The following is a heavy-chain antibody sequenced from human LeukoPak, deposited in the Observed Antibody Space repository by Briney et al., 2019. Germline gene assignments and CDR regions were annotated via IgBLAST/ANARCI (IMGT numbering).Heavy chain of an antibody. CDR1: GFTFSSYS. V-gene: IGHV3-21*01. Sequence: PGGSLRLSCAASGFTFSSYSMNWVRQAPGKGLEWVSSISSSSSYIYYADSVKGRFTISRDNAKNSLYLQMNSLRAEDTAVYYCAREGPRGTIFGVVITNWFDPWGQGTLVTVSS. D-gene: IGHD3-3*01. CDR3: AREGPRGTIFGVVITNWFDP. CDR2: ISSSSSYI. J-gene: IGHJ5*02.